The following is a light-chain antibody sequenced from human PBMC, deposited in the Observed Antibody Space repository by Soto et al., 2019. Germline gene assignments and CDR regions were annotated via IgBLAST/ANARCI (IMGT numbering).Light chain of an antibody. CDR1: SGNSNYK. J-gene: IGLJ2*01. V-gene: IGLV9-49*01. CDR2: VGTGGIVG. Sequence: QSVLTQPPSASASLGASVTLTCTLNSGNSNYKVDWYQQRPGKGPRFVMRVGTGGIVGSKGDGIPDRFSVLGSGLNRYLTIKNIQEEDESDYHCGAEHCIWSHPMWGFGGGTKLTVL. CDR3: GAEHCIWSHPMWG.